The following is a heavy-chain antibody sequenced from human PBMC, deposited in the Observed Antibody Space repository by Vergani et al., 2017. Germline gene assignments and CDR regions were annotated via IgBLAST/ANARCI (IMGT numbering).Heavy chain of an antibody. J-gene: IGHJ4*02. CDR2: IRSKNDGGTA. V-gene: IGHV3-15*01. CDR3: YTGYHDY. CDR1: GITFKNAW. D-gene: IGHD5-18*01. Sequence: EVQVVESGGGLIKPGGSLRLSCVVSGITFKNAWINWVRQAPGKGLEWIGRIRSKNDGGTADYAAPLKGRFTISRDDSKDSAFLLVNNLKTEDTAVYFCYTGYHDYWGKGTLVTVSS.